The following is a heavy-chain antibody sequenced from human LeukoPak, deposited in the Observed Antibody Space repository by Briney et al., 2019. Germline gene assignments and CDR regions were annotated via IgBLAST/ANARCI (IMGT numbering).Heavy chain of an antibody. CDR1: GYTLSELS. J-gene: IGHJ4*02. V-gene: IGHV1-24*01. Sequence: ASVKVSRKISGYTLSELSMHWVRQAPGKGLEWLGGFHPVDGKTSYAHKFQGRVTMTDDTSTDTAYMELSSLMSDDTAVYYCASLRGFFDSRGYYDHWGQGTLVTVSS. CDR3: ASLRGFFDSRGYYDH. CDR2: FHPVDGKT. D-gene: IGHD3-22*01.